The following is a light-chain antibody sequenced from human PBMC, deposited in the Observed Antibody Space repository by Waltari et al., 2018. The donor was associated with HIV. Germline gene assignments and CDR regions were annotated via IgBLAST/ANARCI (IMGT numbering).Light chain of an antibody. V-gene: IGLV1-40*01. CDR3: QSYDSSLTGSV. CDR2: GSG. Sequence: QSVLTQPPSVSGAPGQRVTISCTGSSSHIGAGYDIHWYQQLPGTAPNLPISGSGNRPSGVPDRFSGSKSGTSASLAITGLQAEDEADYYCQSYDSSLTGSVFGGGTKLTVL. J-gene: IGLJ2*01. CDR1: SSHIGAGYD.